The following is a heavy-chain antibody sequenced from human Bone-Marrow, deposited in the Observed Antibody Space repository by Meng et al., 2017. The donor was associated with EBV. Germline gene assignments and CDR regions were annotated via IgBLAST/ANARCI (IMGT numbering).Heavy chain of an antibody. V-gene: IGHV3-23*01. D-gene: IGHD3-10*01. CDR1: GFTFSSYA. Sequence: EVQLLESGGGLVQPGGSLRLSXAASGFTFSSYAMSWVRQAPGKGLEWVSAISGSGGSTYYADSVKGRFTISRDNSKNTLYLQMNSLRAEDTAVYYCAKDYDGYYGSGSYYYWGQGTMVTVSS. CDR2: ISGSGGST. J-gene: IGHJ4*02. CDR3: AKDYDGYYGSGSYYY.